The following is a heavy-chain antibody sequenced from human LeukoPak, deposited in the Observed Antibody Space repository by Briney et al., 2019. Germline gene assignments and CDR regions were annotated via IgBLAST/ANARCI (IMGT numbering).Heavy chain of an antibody. CDR1: GGSISSYY. CDR2: ISYSGST. V-gene: IGHV4-59*01. CDR3: ARGYDSGYDRPLDF. Sequence: SETLSLTCTVSGGSISSYYWSWIRQPPGKGLEWIGCISYSGSTNYNPSLKSRVTISVDTSKHRFSLNLSSVTAADTAVYYCARGYDSGYDRPLDFWGQGTLVTVSS. D-gene: IGHD5-12*01. J-gene: IGHJ4*02.